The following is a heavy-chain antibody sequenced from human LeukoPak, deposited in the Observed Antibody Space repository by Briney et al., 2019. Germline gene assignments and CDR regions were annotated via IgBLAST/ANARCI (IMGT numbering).Heavy chain of an antibody. CDR2: INHSGST. Sequence: PSETLSLTCTVSGGSISSYYWSWIRQPPGKGLEWIGEINHSGSTNYNPSLGSRVTISVDTSKNQFSLKLSSVTAADTAVYYCARGCSGGSCYLGVYAPTDDSFDIWGQGTMVTVSS. V-gene: IGHV4-34*01. D-gene: IGHD2-15*01. CDR3: ARGCSGGSCYLGVYAPTDDSFDI. J-gene: IGHJ3*02. CDR1: GGSISSYY.